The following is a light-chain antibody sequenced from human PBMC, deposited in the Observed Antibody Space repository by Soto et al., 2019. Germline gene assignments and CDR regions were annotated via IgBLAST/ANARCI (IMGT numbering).Light chain of an antibody. J-gene: IGLJ2*01. CDR3: QSYDSSPGV. V-gene: IGLV1-40*01. CDR1: SSNIGAGYD. CDR2: GNS. Sequence: QPVLTQPPSVSGAPGQRVTISCTGSSSNIGAGYDVHWYQQLPGTAPKLLIYGNSNRPSGVPDRFSGSKSGTSASLAITGLQAEDEADYYCQSYDSSPGVFGGGTKLTVL.